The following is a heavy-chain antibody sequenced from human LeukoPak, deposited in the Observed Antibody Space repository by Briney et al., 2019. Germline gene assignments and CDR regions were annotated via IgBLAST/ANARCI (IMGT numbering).Heavy chain of an antibody. CDR2: ISSSGSTI. V-gene: IGHV3-11*01. Sequence: GGSLRLSCAASGFTFSDYYMSWIRQAPGKGLEWVSYISSSGSTIYYADSVEGRFTISRDNAKNSLYLQMNSLRAEDTAVYYCARVLSMSPYYYYYYGMDVWGQGTTVTVSS. CDR1: GFTFSDYY. CDR3: ARVLSMSPYYYYYYGMDV. J-gene: IGHJ6*02.